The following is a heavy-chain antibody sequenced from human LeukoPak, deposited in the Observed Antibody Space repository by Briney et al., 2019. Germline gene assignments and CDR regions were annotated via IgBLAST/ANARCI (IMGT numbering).Heavy chain of an antibody. J-gene: IGHJ3*02. CDR2: IWYDGSNK. Sequence: PGGSLRLSCAASGFTFSSYGMHWVRQAPGKGLEWVAVIWYDGSNKYYADSVKGRFTISRDNSKNTLYLQMSSLRDEDTAVYYCVLWELPPASDTFDIWGQGTMVTVSS. CDR1: GFTFSSYG. CDR3: VLWELPPASDTFDI. D-gene: IGHD1-26*01. V-gene: IGHV3-30*02.